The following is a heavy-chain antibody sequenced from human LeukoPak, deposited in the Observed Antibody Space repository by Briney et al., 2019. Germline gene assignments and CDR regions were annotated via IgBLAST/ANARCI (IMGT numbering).Heavy chain of an antibody. CDR1: GFTFSSYG. Sequence: GGSLRLSCAASGFTFSSYGMHWVRQAPGKGLEWVAVIWYDGSREYYADSVKGRFTISRENSKNTAYLQMNSLRAEDTAVYYCARFYGDDSPGYFDYWGQGTLVSVSS. V-gene: IGHV3-33*08. CDR3: ARFYGDDSPGYFDY. CDR2: IWYDGSRE. J-gene: IGHJ4*02. D-gene: IGHD4-23*01.